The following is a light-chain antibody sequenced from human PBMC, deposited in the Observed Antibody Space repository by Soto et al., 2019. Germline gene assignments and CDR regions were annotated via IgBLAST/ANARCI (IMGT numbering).Light chain of an antibody. CDR2: KAS. CDR1: QSISNW. J-gene: IGKJ1*01. V-gene: IGKV1-5*03. CDR3: QQYNSYSWT. Sequence: DIQMTQSPSTLSASVGDRVTITCRASQSISNWLAWYQQKPGKAPKLLIYKASSLESGVPSRFSGSGSGTEFTLTISSLQPDDFATYYCQQYNSYSWTFGQGTKADIK.